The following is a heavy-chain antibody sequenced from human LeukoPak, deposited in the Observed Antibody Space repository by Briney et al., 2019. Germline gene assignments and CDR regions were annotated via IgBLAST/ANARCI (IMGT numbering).Heavy chain of an antibody. D-gene: IGHD5-24*01. J-gene: IGHJ3*02. CDR1: GFTFDDYG. CDR2: INWNGGST. V-gene: IGHV3-20*04. CDR3: ARQVEMATIDTFDI. Sequence: GGSLRLSCAASGFTFDDYGMSWVRQAPGKGLEWVSGINWNGGSTGYADSVKGRFTISRDNAKNSLYLQMNSLRAEDTAVYYCARQVEMATIDTFDIWGQGTMVTVSS.